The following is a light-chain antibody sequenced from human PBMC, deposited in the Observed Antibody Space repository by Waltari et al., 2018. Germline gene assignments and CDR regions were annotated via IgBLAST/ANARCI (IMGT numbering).Light chain of an antibody. CDR2: AAS. CDR3: QQYNNWPPMYT. Sequence: EIVMTQSPATLSVSPGERVTLSCRASQSVSSNLAWYQQKPGQAPRVLIYAASTRATGIPARFSSSGSGTEFTLTISSLQSEDFAVYYCQQYNNWPPMYTFGQGTKLEIK. CDR1: QSVSSN. J-gene: IGKJ2*01. V-gene: IGKV3-15*01.